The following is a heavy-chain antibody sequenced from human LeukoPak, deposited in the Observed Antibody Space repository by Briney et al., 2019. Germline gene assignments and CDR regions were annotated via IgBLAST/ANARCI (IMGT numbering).Heavy chain of an antibody. D-gene: IGHD3-22*01. CDR1: GYTFISYG. CDR3: ATVITYYYDSSGYYGFDP. J-gene: IGHJ5*02. CDR2: FDPEDGET. V-gene: IGHV1-24*01. Sequence: ASVKVSCKASGYTFISYGISWVRQAPGQGLEWMGGFDPEDGETIYAQKFQGRVTMTEDTSTDTAYMELSSLRSEDTAVYYCATVITYYYDSSGYYGFDPWGQGTLVTVSS.